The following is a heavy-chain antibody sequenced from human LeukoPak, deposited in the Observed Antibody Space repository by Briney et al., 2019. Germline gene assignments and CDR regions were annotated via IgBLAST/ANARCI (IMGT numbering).Heavy chain of an antibody. CDR3: ARATWDPNYYYYMDV. V-gene: IGHV3-21*01. D-gene: IGHD1-26*01. CDR1: GFTLNSYT. J-gene: IGHJ6*03. Sequence: GGSLRPSCAASGFTLNSYTMKWVRQAPGKGLEWVSSISSSSSYIYYADSVKGRFTISRDNAKKSLYLQMNSLRAEDTAVYFCARATWDPNYYYYMDVWGKGTTVTISS. CDR2: ISSSSSYI.